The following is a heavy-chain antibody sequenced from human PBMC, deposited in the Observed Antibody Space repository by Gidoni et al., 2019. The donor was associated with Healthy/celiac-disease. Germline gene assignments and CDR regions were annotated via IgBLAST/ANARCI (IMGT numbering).Heavy chain of an antibody. V-gene: IGHV3-9*01. CDR1: GFTFDDYA. D-gene: IGHD3-22*01. Sequence: EVQLVESVGGLVQPGRSLRLSCAASGFTFDDYAMHWVRQGPGKGLEWVSGISWNSGSIGYADSVKGRFTISRDNAKNSLYLQMNSLRAEDTALYYCAKTDYYDSSGYYPLFDYWGQGTLVTVSS. CDR3: AKTDYYDSSGYYPLFDY. J-gene: IGHJ4*02. CDR2: ISWNSGSI.